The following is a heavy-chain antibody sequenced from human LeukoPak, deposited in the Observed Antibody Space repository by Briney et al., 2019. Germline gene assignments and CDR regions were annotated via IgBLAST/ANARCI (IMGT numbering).Heavy chain of an antibody. CDR2: IYPSRSP. CDR3: ARSWGIFGVVRYAFDI. D-gene: IGHD3-3*01. V-gene: IGHV4-61*02. CDR1: GGSISSGSYY. J-gene: IGHJ3*02. Sequence: PSETLFLTCTVSGGSISSGSYYWSWIRQPGGKGLEWIGRIYPSRSPNYHPSLKSRVTISVDTSKNQFSLKLSSVTAADTAVYYCARSWGIFGVVRYAFDIWGQGTMVTVSS.